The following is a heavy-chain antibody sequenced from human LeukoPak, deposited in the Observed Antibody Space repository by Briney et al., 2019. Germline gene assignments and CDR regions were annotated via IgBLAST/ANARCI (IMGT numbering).Heavy chain of an antibody. CDR3: ARDIATIVHQD. CDR1: GYTFTNYG. CDR2: ISAYSGNT. D-gene: IGHD1-26*01. Sequence: ASVKVSCKTSGYTFTNYGISWVRQAPGQGLEWMGWISAYSGNTNYVQKFRGRVTMTTDTSTSTVYMELRSLTSDDTAVYYCARDIATIVHQDWGQGPQVTVSS. V-gene: IGHV1-18*01. J-gene: IGHJ4*02.